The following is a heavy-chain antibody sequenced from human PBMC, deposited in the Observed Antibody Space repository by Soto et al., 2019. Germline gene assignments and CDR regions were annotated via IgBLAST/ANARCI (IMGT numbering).Heavy chain of an antibody. CDR3: ARDYYRFNSGYGFSMDV. J-gene: IGHJ6*02. CDR2: ISYDGSNK. Sequence: QVQLVESGGGVVQPGRSLRLSCAASGFTFSSYAMHWVRQAPGKGLEWVAVISYDGSNKYYADSVKGRFTISRDNSKNXXYRQMNSLRAEDTAGYYCARDYYRFNSGYGFSMDVWGQGTTVTVSS. CDR1: GFTFSSYA. D-gene: IGHD5-12*01. V-gene: IGHV3-30-3*01.